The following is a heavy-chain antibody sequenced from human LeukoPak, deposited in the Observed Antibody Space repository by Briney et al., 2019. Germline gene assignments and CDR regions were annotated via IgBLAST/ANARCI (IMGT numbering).Heavy chain of an antibody. CDR3: ARAGYSSSWPFDY. J-gene: IGHJ4*02. CDR1: GFTFSSYG. Sequence: GGPLSLSCAASGFTFSSYGIPWVRQAPAKGLEWVAFIRYDGSNKYYADSVKGRFTISRDNSKDTLYLQMNSLRAEDTAVYYCARAGYSSSWPFDYWGQGTLVTVSS. CDR2: IRYDGSNK. V-gene: IGHV3-30*02. D-gene: IGHD6-13*01.